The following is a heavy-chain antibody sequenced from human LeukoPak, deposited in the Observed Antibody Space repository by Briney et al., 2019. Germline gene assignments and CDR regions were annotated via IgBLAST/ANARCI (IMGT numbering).Heavy chain of an antibody. J-gene: IGHJ6*03. D-gene: IGHD3-3*01. CDR1: GYTFTSYD. V-gene: IGHV1-8*01. Sequence: GASVKVSCEASGYTFTSYDINWVRQATGQGLEWMGWMNPNSGNTGYAQKFQGRVTMTRNTSISTAYMELSSLRSEDTAVYYCARAPSYYDFWSGYYTGYYYYYMGVWGKGTTVTVSS. CDR2: MNPNSGNT. CDR3: ARAPSYYDFWSGYYTGYYYYYMGV.